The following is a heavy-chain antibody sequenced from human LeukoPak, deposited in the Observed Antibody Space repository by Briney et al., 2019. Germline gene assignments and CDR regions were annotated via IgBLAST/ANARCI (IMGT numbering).Heavy chain of an antibody. D-gene: IGHD3-3*01. CDR2: IKQDGSEQ. J-gene: IGHJ4*02. CDR1: GFTFTRYW. Sequence: GGSLRLSCAASGFTFTRYWMAWVRQAPGKGLEWVVNIKQDGSEQYHVDSVRGRFTMSRDNARSSLSLQMDSLRAEDTAVYYCARVSRSGYYGEYWGQGTPVTVSS. V-gene: IGHV3-7*01. CDR3: ARVSRSGYYGEY.